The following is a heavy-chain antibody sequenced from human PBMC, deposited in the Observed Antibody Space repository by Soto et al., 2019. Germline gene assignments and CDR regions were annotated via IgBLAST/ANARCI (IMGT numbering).Heavy chain of an antibody. J-gene: IGHJ5*02. CDR3: ARLEYSSSWYWFDP. V-gene: IGHV1-18*01. CDR2: ISAYNGNT. CDR1: GYTFTSYG. D-gene: IGHD6-13*01. Sequence: ASVKVSCKASGYTFTSYGISWVRQAPGQGLEWMGWISAYNGNTNYAQKLQGRVTMTTDTSTSTAYMELRSLRSDDTAVYYCARLEYSSSWYWFDPWGQGTLVTVSS.